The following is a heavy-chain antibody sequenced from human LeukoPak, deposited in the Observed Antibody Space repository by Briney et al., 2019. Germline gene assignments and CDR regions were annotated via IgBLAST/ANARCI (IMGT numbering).Heavy chain of an antibody. CDR2: ISAYNGNT. Sequence: GASVKVSCKASGYTFTSYGISWVRQAPGQGLEWMGWISAYNGNTNYAQKLQGRVTITADKSTSTAYMELSSLRSEDTAVYYCARDLPYSSSWESIDYWGQGTLVTVSS. V-gene: IGHV1-18*01. CDR1: GYTFTSYG. D-gene: IGHD6-13*01. J-gene: IGHJ4*02. CDR3: ARDLPYSSSWESIDY.